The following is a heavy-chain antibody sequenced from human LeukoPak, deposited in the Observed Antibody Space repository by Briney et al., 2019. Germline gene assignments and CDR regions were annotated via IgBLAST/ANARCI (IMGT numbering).Heavy chain of an antibody. Sequence: PGGSLRLSCAASGFTFSSYSMNWVRQAPGKGLEWVSSISSSSSYIYYADSVKGRFTISRDNAKNSLYLQMNSLRAEDTAVYYCARDRYCSGGSCYSDAFDIWGQGTMVTVSS. J-gene: IGHJ3*02. CDR1: GFTFSSYS. D-gene: IGHD2-15*01. CDR3: ARDRYCSGGSCYSDAFDI. V-gene: IGHV3-21*01. CDR2: ISSSSSYI.